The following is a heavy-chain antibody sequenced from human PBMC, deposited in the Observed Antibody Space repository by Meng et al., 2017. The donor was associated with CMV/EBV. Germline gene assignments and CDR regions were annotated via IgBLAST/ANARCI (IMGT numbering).Heavy chain of an antibody. Sequence: SGFVFSDYSMNWVRQAPGKGLEWVSSISSSGADIFYAGSLEGRVTISRDNTKKLVFLQMESLTVEDTAIYYCARDPNLRDRGWLDPWGQGTLVTVSS. J-gene: IGHJ5*02. CDR1: GFVFSDYS. CDR2: ISSSGADI. V-gene: IGHV3-21*01. CDR3: ARDPNLRDRGWLDP. D-gene: IGHD2-15*01.